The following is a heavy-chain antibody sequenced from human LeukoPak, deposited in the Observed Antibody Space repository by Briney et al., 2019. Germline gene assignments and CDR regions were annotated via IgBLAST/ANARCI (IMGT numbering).Heavy chain of an antibody. V-gene: IGHV3-48*03. CDR1: GFAFSSYA. CDR2: ISSSGSTI. J-gene: IGHJ4*02. D-gene: IGHD1-7*01. CDR3: ARNSYFDY. Sequence: PGGSLRLSCAASGFAFSSYAMNWVRQAPGKGLERVSYISSSGSTIYYADSVKGRFTISRDNAKSSLYLQMNSLRAEDTAVYYCARNSYFDYWGQGTLVVVSS.